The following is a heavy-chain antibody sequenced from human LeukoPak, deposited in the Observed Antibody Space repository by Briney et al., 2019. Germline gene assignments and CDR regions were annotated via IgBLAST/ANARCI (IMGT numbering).Heavy chain of an antibody. D-gene: IGHD6-6*01. CDR2: IYYSGST. Sequence: SETLSLTCTVSGGSISSSSYYWGWIRQPPGKGLEWIGSIYYSGSTYYNPSLKSRVTISVDTSKNQFSLKLSSVTAADTAVYYCARSSSSSFVDYWGQGTLVTVSS. CDR1: GGSISSSSYY. J-gene: IGHJ4*02. V-gene: IGHV4-39*01. CDR3: ARSSSSSFVDY.